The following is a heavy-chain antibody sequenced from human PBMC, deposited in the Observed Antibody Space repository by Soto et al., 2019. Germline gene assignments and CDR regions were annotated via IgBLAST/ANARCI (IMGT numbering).Heavy chain of an antibody. CDR2: INPDGGEI. Sequence: LVESGGGLVQPGGSLRLSCAASGFTFSNIWMSWVRRSPEKGPEWVASINPDGGEIYYVDSVKGRVTISRENTRNSLYLQMNILRAEYTPVYYCAKGPRWGQGTLGTVSS. CDR3: AKGPR. J-gene: IGHJ4*02. V-gene: IGHV3-7*01. CDR1: GFTFSNIW.